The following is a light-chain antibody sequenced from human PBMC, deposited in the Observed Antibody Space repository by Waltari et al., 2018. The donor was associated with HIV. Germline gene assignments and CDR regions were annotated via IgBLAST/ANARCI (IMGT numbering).Light chain of an antibody. CDR2: AAS. CDR1: QGISSY. J-gene: IGKJ1*01. V-gene: IGKV1-8*01. CDR3: QQYYSYSWT. Sequence: AIRMTQSPSSFSASTGDRVTITCRASQGISSYLAWYQQKPGKAPKLLIYAASTLQSGVASRFSGSGSGTDFSLTISCLQSEDFATYDCQQYYSYSWTFGQGTKVEIK.